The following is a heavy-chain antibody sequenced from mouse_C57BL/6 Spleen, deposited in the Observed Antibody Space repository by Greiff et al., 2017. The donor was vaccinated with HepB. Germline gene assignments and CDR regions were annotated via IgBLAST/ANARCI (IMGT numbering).Heavy chain of an antibody. CDR3: ARWRGHYYGSSYYCYFDV. CDR1: GYTFTSYW. J-gene: IGHJ1*03. V-gene: IGHV1-72*01. Sequence: VQLQQPGAELVKPGASVKLSCKASGYTFTSYWMHWVKQRPGRGLEWIGRIDPNSGGTKYNEKFKSKATLTVDKPASTAYMQLSSLTSEDSAVYYCARWRGHYYGSSYYCYFDVWGTGTTVTVSS. CDR2: IDPNSGGT. D-gene: IGHD1-1*01.